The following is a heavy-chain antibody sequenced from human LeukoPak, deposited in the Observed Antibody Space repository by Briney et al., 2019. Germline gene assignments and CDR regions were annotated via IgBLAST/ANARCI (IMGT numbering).Heavy chain of an antibody. J-gene: IGHJ4*02. CDR3: ARGVFYYYDSSGYYYYFDY. Sequence: ASVKDSCKASGYTFTSYDINWVRQATGRGLEWMGWMNPNSGNTGYAQKFQGRVTMTRNTSISTAYMELSSLRSEDTAVYYCARGVFYYYDSSGYYYYFDYWGQGTLVTVSS. CDR2: MNPNSGNT. V-gene: IGHV1-8*01. D-gene: IGHD3-22*01. CDR1: GYTFTSYD.